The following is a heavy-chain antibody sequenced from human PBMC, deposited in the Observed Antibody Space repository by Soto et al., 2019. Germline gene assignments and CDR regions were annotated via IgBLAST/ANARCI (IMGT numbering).Heavy chain of an antibody. D-gene: IGHD3-10*01. J-gene: IGHJ6*02. CDR1: GFTFSSYA. Sequence: VGSLRLSCAASGFTFSSYAMSWVRQAPGKGLEWVSAISGSGGSTYYADSVKGRFTISRDNSKNTLYLQMNSLRAEETAVYYCAKEGLWGGNYYGSGSYSSLRYYYGMDVWGQGTTVTVSS. CDR3: AKEGLWGGNYYGSGSYSSLRYYYGMDV. CDR2: ISGSGGST. V-gene: IGHV3-23*01.